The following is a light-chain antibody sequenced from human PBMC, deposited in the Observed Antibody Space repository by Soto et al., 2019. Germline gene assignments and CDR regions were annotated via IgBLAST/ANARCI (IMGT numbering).Light chain of an antibody. J-gene: IGKJ3*01. CDR2: GAS. V-gene: IGKV3-15*01. CDR3: QQYNNWPFT. Sequence: EIVMTQSPATLSVSPGERASLXCRASQSTNSDFDWYQQKPGQAPRLLIYGASTRAHGSPPSFIGNGSATAFTPTASSLQPEDFAVYYCQQYNNWPFTFGPGTKVDIK. CDR1: QSTNSD.